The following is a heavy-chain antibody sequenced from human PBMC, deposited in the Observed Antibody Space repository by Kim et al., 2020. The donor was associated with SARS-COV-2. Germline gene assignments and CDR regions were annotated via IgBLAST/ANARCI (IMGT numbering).Heavy chain of an antibody. V-gene: IGHV4-31*03. J-gene: IGHJ4*03. CDR1: VGSISSGGYY. Sequence: SETLSLTCTVSVGSISSGGYYWSWIRQHPGKGLEWIGYIYYSGSTYYNPSLKSRVTISVDTSKNQFSLKLSSLTAADTAVYYCSRDDILTVLFDYWGQGT. CDR2: IYYSGST. D-gene: IGHD3-9*01. CDR3: SRDDILTVLFDY.